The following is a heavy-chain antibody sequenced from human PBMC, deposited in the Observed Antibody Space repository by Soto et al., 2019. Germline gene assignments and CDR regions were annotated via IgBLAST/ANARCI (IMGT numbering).Heavy chain of an antibody. CDR3: AKDGSGSYYNGLDY. D-gene: IGHD3-10*01. CDR2: ISYDGSNK. J-gene: IGHJ4*02. CDR1: GFTFSSYG. Sequence: GGSLRLSCAASGFTFSSYGMHWVRQAPGKGLEWVAVISYDGSNKYYADSVKGRFTISRDNSKNTLYLQMNSLRAEDTAVYYCAKDGSGSYYNGLDYWGQGTLVTVSS. V-gene: IGHV3-30*18.